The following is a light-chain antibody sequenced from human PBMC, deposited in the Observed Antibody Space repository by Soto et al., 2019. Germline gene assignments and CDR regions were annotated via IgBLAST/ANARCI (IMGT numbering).Light chain of an antibody. Sequence: EIVLTQSPATLSLSPGDRATLSCRASQSVRNYLAWYQQKTGQAPRLLIYDASNRATGIPARFSGSGSGTDFTLTISSLEPEDFAVYYCQQRSNWPITFGQGTRLEI. CDR2: DAS. J-gene: IGKJ5*01. CDR3: QQRSNWPIT. CDR1: QSVRNY. V-gene: IGKV3-11*01.